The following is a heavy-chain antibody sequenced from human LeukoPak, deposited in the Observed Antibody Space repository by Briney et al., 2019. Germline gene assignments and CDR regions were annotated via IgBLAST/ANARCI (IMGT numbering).Heavy chain of an antibody. Sequence: PGGTLRLSCAASGFTFSYYGMSWVRLAPGKGREWVSGISGSGGSTYYADSVKGRFTISRDNAKNSLYLQMNSLRAEDMALYYCAKTYSGGWSFFDYWGQGTLVTVSS. J-gene: IGHJ4*02. CDR3: AKTYSGGWSFFDY. V-gene: IGHV3-23*01. D-gene: IGHD6-19*01. CDR1: GFTFSYYG. CDR2: ISGSGGST.